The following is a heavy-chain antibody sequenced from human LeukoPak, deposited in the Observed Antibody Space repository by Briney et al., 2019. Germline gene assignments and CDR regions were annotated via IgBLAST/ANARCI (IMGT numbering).Heavy chain of an antibody. CDR3: AKGGGVVKGPDAFDI. V-gene: IGHV3-9*03. Sequence: GGSLRLSCAASGFTFSSYWMNWVRQAPGKGLEWVSGISWNSGSIGYADSVKGRFTISRDNAKNSLYLQMNSLRAEDMALYYCAKGGGVVKGPDAFDIWGQGTMVTVSS. CDR1: GFTFSSYW. D-gene: IGHD4-23*01. CDR2: ISWNSGSI. J-gene: IGHJ3*02.